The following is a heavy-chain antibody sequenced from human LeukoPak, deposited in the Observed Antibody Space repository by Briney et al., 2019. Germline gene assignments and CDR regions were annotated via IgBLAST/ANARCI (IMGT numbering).Heavy chain of an antibody. J-gene: IGHJ6*04. CDR3: ARDQRRSELLMDV. CDR2: IWYDGSNK. V-gene: IGHV3-33*01. Sequence: HPGGSLRLSCAASGFTFSSYGMHWVRQAPGKGLEWVAVIWYDGSNKYYADSVKGRFTISRDNSKNTLYLQMNSLRAEDTAVYYCARDQRRSELLMDVWGKGTTVTVSS. D-gene: IGHD1-7*01. CDR1: GFTFSSYG.